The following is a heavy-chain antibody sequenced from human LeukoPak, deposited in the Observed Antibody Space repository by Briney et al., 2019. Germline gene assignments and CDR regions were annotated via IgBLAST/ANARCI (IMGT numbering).Heavy chain of an antibody. CDR2: IYYSGST. V-gene: IGHV4-39*07. D-gene: IGHD2-15*01. CDR1: GGSISSSSYY. CDR3: AGPHGYCSGGSCYSLAENWFDP. Sequence: SETLSLTCTVSGGSISSSSYYWGWIRQPPGKWLEWIGSIYYSGSTYYNPPLKSRVTISVDTSKNQFSLKLSSVTAADTAVYYCAGPHGYCSGGSCYSLAENWFDPWGQGTLVTVSS. J-gene: IGHJ5*02.